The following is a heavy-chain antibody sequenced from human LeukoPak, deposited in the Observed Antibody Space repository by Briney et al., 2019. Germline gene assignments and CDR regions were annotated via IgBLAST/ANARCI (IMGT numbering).Heavy chain of an antibody. CDR1: GFTFSSYE. J-gene: IGHJ6*03. V-gene: IGHV3-74*01. CDR2: INADGSTT. Sequence: GGSLRLSCAASGFTFSSYEMNWVRQAPGKGLVWVSRINADGSTTSYADSVRGRFTISRDNAKNTLYLQMNSLRAEDTAVYYCVSQGEIQLWLSYYYYMDVWGKGTTVTISS. CDR3: VSQGEIQLWLSYYYYMDV. D-gene: IGHD5-18*01.